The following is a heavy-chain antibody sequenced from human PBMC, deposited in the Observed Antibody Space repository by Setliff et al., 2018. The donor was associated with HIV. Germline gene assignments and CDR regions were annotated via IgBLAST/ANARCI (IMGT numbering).Heavy chain of an antibody. CDR1: GGSFAASH. Sequence: SETLSLTCAVYGGSFAASHWSWIRQSPGKGLEWIGEISHSGDTKYTPSLKGRLTVSVDTSKKQFSLRLSSVSAADTALYYCARGGGITWRSYSFDYWGHGTLVTVSS. V-gene: IGHV4-34*01. CDR3: ARGGGITWRSYSFDY. J-gene: IGHJ4*01. CDR2: ISHSGDT. D-gene: IGHD3-10*01.